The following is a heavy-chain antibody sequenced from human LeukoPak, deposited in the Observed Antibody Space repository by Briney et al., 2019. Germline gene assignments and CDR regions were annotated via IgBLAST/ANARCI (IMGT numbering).Heavy chain of an antibody. CDR1: GGSTSSYY. V-gene: IGHV4-4*07. CDR2: IYTSGST. CDR3: ARVFSYPLRAPFDP. Sequence: SETLSLTCTVSGGSTSSYYWSWIRQPAGKGLEWIGRIYTSGSTNYNPSLKSRVTISVDTSKNQFSLKLSSMTAADTAVYYCARVFSYPLRAPFDPWGQGTLVTVSS. J-gene: IGHJ5*02. D-gene: IGHD3-3*01.